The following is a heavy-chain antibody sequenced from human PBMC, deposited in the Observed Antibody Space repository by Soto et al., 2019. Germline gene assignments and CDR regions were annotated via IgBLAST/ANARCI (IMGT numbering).Heavy chain of an antibody. Sequence: QVQLVQSGAEVKKPGASVKVSCKASGYTFTGYYMHWVRQAPGQGLEWMGWINPNSGGTNYAQKFQGWVTMTRDTSISTAYMELSSLRSDDTAVYYCARERTGDPNDAFDIWGQGTMVTDSS. CDR3: ARERTGDPNDAFDI. CDR1: GYTFTGYY. D-gene: IGHD7-27*01. V-gene: IGHV1-2*04. J-gene: IGHJ3*02. CDR2: INPNSGGT.